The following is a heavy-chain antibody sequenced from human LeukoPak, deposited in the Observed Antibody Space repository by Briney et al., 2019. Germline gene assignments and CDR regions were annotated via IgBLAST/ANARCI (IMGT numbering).Heavy chain of an antibody. J-gene: IGHJ4*02. CDR1: GGSISSGSYD. D-gene: IGHD5-12*01. Sequence: PSETLSLTCSVSGGSISSGSYDWSWLRQPAGKGLEWTGRIYSSGSTNYNPSLMSRVSISVDTSKNQFSLKMTSVTAADTAVYYCARSRRGYSGYDYWGQGTLVTVSS. CDR2: IYSSGST. CDR3: ARSRRGYSGYDY. V-gene: IGHV4-61*02.